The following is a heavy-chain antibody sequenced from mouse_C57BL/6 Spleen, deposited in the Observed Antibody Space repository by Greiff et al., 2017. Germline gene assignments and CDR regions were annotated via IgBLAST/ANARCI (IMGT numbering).Heavy chain of an antibody. CDR2: ISDGGSYT. J-gene: IGHJ3*01. Sequence: EVKLMESGGGLVKPGGSLKLSCAASGFTFSSYAMSWVRQTPEKRLEWVATISDGGSYTYYPDNVKGRFTISRDNAKNNLYLQVSHLKSEDTAMYYCARDDGSPFAYWGQGTLVTVAA. D-gene: IGHD2-3*01. CDR1: GFTFSSYA. CDR3: ARDDGSPFAY. V-gene: IGHV5-4*01.